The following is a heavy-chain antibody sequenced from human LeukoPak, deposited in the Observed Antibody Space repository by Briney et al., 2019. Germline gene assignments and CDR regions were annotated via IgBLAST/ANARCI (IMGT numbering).Heavy chain of an antibody. D-gene: IGHD3-22*01. Sequence: GGSLRLSCAASGFTVSSNYMSWVRQAPGKGLEWVSVIYSGGSTYYADSVKGRFTISRHNSKNTLYLQMNSLRAEDTAVYYCARAGDYYDSNGYSGAFDIWGQGTMVTVSS. V-gene: IGHV3-53*04. CDR3: ARAGDYYDSNGYSGAFDI. CDR2: IYSGGST. J-gene: IGHJ3*02. CDR1: GFTVSSNY.